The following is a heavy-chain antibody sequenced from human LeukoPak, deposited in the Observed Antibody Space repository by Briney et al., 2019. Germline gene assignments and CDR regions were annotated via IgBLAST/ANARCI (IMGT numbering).Heavy chain of an antibody. CDR1: GGSISSYY. CDR2: IYYSGST. Sequence: SETLSLTCTVSGGSISSYYWSWTRQPPGKGLEWIGYIYYSGSTNYNPSLKSRVTISVDTSKNQFSLKLSSVTAADTAVYYCARSWVGATLDYWGQGTLVTVSS. J-gene: IGHJ4*02. V-gene: IGHV4-59*01. D-gene: IGHD1-26*01. CDR3: ARSWVGATLDY.